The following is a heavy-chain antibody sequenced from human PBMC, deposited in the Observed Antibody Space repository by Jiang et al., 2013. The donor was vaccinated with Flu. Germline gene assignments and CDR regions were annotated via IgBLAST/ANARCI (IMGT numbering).Heavy chain of an antibody. CDR3: ARLGGPCSGGSCYPPTDY. CDR2: IYPGDSDT. D-gene: IGHD2-15*01. CDR1: GYRFSNSW. V-gene: IGHV5-51*03. Sequence: GAEVKKPGESLKISCKGSGYRFSNSWIGWVRQMPGKGLEWMGIIYPGDSDTRYSPSFQGQVTISADKSINTAYLQWSSLEASDTAMYYCARLGGPCSGGSCYPPTDYWGQGTLVTVSS. J-gene: IGHJ4*02.